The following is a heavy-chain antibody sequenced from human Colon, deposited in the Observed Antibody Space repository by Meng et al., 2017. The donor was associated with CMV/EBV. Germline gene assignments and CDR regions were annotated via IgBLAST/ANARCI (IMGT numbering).Heavy chain of an antibody. CDR2: FSYTSSYI. V-gene: IGHV3-21*06. Sequence: AATGLRLSDKNRIWGRQGQGKGLKWVSAFSYTSSYIYYADSVKGRFTMSRDNAKNSVFLQMDSLRAEDTAVYYCVRAPPDYAGNFDYWGQGTLVTVSS. D-gene: IGHD4-23*01. CDR1: GLRLSDKN. J-gene: IGHJ4*02. CDR3: VRAPPDYAGNFDY.